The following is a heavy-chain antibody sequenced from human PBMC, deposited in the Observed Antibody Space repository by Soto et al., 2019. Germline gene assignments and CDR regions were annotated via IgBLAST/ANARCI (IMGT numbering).Heavy chain of an antibody. D-gene: IGHD6-6*01. V-gene: IGHV3-48*03. J-gene: IGHJ4*02. Sequence: GGSLRLSCVGSEFTFSNYEMNWVRQAPGKGLEWVSYISYTGSTIYYADSVRGRFTISRDNAKNSLYLQMNSLRAEDTAVYYCARSGAARPFDYWGQGTLVTVSS. CDR3: ARSGAARPFDY. CDR1: EFTFSNYE. CDR2: ISYTGSTI.